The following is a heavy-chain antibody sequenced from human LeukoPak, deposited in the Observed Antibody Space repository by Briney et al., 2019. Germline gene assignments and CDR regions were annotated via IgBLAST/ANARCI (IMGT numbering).Heavy chain of an antibody. D-gene: IGHD5-12*01. CDR3: ARDLPLKDIANFDY. V-gene: IGHV3-21*01. CDR1: GFTFSSYS. Sequence: GGSLRLSCAASGFTFSSYSMNWVRQAPGKGLEWVSSISSSSSYIYYADSVKGRFTISRDNAKNSLYLQVNSLRAEDTAVYYCARDLPLKDIANFDYWGQGTLVTVSS. J-gene: IGHJ4*02. CDR2: ISSSSSYI.